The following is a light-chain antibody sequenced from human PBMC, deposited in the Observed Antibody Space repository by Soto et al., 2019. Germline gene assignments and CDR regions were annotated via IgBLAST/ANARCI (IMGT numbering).Light chain of an antibody. CDR3: QQYNNWPVT. CDR2: AAS. CDR1: QSISSY. Sequence: DIQMTQSPSSLSASVGDRVTITCRASQSISSYLNWYQQKPGKAPKLLIYAASSLQSGVPSRFSGSASGTDFTLTISSLQPEDFAVYYCQQYNNWPVTFGQGTKVDIK. J-gene: IGKJ2*01. V-gene: IGKV1-39*01.